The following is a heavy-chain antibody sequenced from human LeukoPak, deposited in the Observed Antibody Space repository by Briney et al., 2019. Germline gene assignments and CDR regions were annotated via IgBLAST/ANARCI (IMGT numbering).Heavy chain of an antibody. Sequence: PGGSLRLSCAASGFTFSSYWMSSVRQAPGKGLEWVANIKGDGSAKYYVDSVKGRFTITRDNAKSSLFLQMNSLRAEDTAVYYCARLVLSRSWFDDFWGQGTLVTVSS. J-gene: IGHJ4*02. CDR1: GFTFSSYW. CDR3: ARLVLSRSWFDDF. CDR2: IKGDGSAK. D-gene: IGHD6-13*01. V-gene: IGHV3-7*01.